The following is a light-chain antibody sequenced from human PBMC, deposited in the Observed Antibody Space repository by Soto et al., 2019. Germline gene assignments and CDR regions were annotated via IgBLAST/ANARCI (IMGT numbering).Light chain of an antibody. CDR2: DAS. CDR1: QTISSW. V-gene: IGKV1-5*01. Sequence: DIQMTQSPSTLSAAVGDRVTISFRASQTISSWLAWYQQKPGKAPKLLIYDASNLESGVPSRFSGSGSGTEFTLTISSLQTDDFATYYCQQYNSYPWTFGQGTKVDIK. J-gene: IGKJ1*01. CDR3: QQYNSYPWT.